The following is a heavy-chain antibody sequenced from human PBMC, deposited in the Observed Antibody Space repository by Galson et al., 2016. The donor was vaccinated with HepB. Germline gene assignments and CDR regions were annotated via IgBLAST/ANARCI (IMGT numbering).Heavy chain of an antibody. CDR2: INKDGSNA. J-gene: IGHJ4*02. V-gene: IGHV3-74*03. CDR3: VRDGNYYGGDYDY. Sequence: SLRLSCAASGFDFTNYWMAWVRQAPGKGLVWVSHINKDGSNAMYVDSVRGRFNTSRDNARNTLFLVMNSLRADDTAVYYCVRDGNYYGGDYDYWGQGALVTVSS. CDR1: GFDFTNYW. D-gene: IGHD2-21*01.